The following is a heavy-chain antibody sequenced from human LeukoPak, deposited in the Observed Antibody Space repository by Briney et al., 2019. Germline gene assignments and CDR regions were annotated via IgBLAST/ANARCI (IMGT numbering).Heavy chain of an antibody. Sequence: ASVKVSCKASGYTFTSYGISWVRQAPGQGLEWMGWISAYNGNTNYAQKFQGKVTMTTDTSTSTAYMELRSLRSDDTAVYYCARAPSIVVAGTGFDYWGQGTLVTVSS. J-gene: IGHJ4*02. CDR3: ARAPSIVVAGTGFDY. D-gene: IGHD6-19*01. CDR2: ISAYNGNT. CDR1: GYTFTSYG. V-gene: IGHV1-18*01.